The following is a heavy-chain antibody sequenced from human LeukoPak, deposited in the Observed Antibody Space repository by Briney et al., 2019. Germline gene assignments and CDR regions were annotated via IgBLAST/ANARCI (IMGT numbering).Heavy chain of an antibody. CDR3: ARGTIAAAD. V-gene: IGHV5-51*01. CDR2: SILVTLIP. Sequence: LGESLKISCKGSGYSFTSYWIGWVRQMPGKGLEWMGSSILVTLIPDSPSFQGQVTISADKSISTAYLQWSSLKASDTAMYYCARGTIAAADWGQGTLVTVSS. J-gene: IGHJ4*02. D-gene: IGHD6-13*01. CDR1: GYSFTSYW.